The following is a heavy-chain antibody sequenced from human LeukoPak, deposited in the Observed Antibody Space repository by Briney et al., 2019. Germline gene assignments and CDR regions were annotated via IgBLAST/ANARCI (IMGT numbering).Heavy chain of an antibody. CDR3: ARLSDRGLGSIDY. CDR2: IKQDGGDK. V-gene: IGHV3-7*05. D-gene: IGHD3-16*01. Sequence: GGSLRLSCAASGFTFSTYLMTWVRQAPGKGLEWVANIKQDGGDKYYVDSVKGRFSISRDNAKSSLFLQMNCLRAEDTAVYYCARLSDRGLGSIDYWGQGTLVTVSS. J-gene: IGHJ4*02. CDR1: GFTFSTYL.